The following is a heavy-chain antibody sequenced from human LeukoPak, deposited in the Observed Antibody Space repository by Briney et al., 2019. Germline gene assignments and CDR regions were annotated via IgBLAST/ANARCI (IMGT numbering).Heavy chain of an antibody. V-gene: IGHV3-30*18. CDR1: GFTFSSCG. CDR2: ISYDGSNK. CDR3: AKDAGQVGATTGY. D-gene: IGHD1-26*01. J-gene: IGHJ4*02. Sequence: GGSLRLSCAACGFTFSSCGMHWLRQAPGKGLEGVAVISYDGSNKYYADSVRGGFTISRDNSKNTLYLQMNSRRAEDTGVYYCAKDAGQVGATTGYWGQGTLVTVSS.